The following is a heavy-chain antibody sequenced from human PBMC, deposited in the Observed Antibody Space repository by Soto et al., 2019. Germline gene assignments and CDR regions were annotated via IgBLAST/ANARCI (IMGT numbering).Heavy chain of an antibody. CDR2: ISSSGDSP. CDR1: GFTFSSYG. V-gene: IGHV3-23*01. CDR3: ARGSLRFLECCGGYV. Sequence: PGGSLRLSCAASGFTFSSYGMHWARQAPGKGLEWVSAISSSGDSPYYADSVKGRFTVSRDNSKNTLYLQMNSLRVEDTAIYYCARGSLRFLECCGGYVWGKGTTVTVSS. D-gene: IGHD3-3*01. J-gene: IGHJ6*04.